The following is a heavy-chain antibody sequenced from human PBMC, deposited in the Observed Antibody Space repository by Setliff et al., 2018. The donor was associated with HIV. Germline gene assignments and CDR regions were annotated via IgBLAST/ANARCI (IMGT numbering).Heavy chain of an antibody. CDR3: ARVAKTSYDDFWSGTSWYFDL. Sequence: SLRLSCAASGFTVSSNYMTWVRQAPGKGLEWVSVIYSGGSTYYADSVKGRFTISRHNSKDTLFLQMNSLRVEDTAVYYCARVAKTSYDDFWSGTSWYFDLWGRGTLVTVSS. J-gene: IGHJ2*01. CDR2: IYSGGST. D-gene: IGHD3-3*01. CDR1: GFTVSSNY. V-gene: IGHV3-53*04.